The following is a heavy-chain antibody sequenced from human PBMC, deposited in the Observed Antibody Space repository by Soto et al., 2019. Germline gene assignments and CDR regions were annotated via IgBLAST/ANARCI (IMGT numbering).Heavy chain of an antibody. CDR2: IYPGDSDT. D-gene: IGHD3-22*01. J-gene: IGHJ3*02. V-gene: IGHV5-51*01. CDR3: ASDYYDSSGSPGAFDI. Sequence: PGESLKISCKGSGYSFTSYWIGWVRQMPGKGLEWMGIIYPGDSDTRYSPSFQGQVTISADKSISTAYLQWSSLKASDTAMYYCASDYYDSSGSPGAFDIWGQGTMVTVSS. CDR1: GYSFTSYW.